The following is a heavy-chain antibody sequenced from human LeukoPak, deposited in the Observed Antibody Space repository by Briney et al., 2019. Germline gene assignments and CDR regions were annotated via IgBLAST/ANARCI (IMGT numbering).Heavy chain of an antibody. Sequence: GGSLRLSCAASGFTVSSSYMNWVRQAPGKGLEWVSLIYGGGSTYYADSVKGRFTISRDNSKNTLYLQMNSLRAEDMAVYYCARRGDGGRSFDYWGQGTLVTVSS. CDR2: IYGGGST. J-gene: IGHJ4*02. V-gene: IGHV3-53*01. CDR1: GFTVSSSY. D-gene: IGHD4-23*01. CDR3: ARRGDGGRSFDY.